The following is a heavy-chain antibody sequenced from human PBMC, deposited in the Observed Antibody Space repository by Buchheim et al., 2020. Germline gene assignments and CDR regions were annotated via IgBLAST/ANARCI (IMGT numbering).Heavy chain of an antibody. CDR2: IIPILGIA. CDR3: ASRGYCSGGSCYSGYYYYGMDV. CDR1: GGTFSSYA. J-gene: IGHJ6*02. Sequence: QVQLVQSGAEVKKPGSSVKVSCKASGGTFSSYAISWVRQAPGQGLEWMGRIIPILGIANYAQKFQGRVTITADKSTSPAYMELSSLRSEDTAVYYCASRGYCSGGSCYSGYYYYGMDVWGQGTT. V-gene: IGHV1-69*04. D-gene: IGHD2-15*01.